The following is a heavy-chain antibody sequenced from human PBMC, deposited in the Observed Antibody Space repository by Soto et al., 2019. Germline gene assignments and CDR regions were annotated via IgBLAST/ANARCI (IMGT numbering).Heavy chain of an antibody. V-gene: IGHV3-72*01. D-gene: IGHD2-2*01. CDR1: GFTFSDHY. Sequence: EVQLVESGGGLVQPGGSLRLSCAASGFTFSDHYMDWVRQAPGKGLEWVGRTRNKPNSYTTEYAASVKGRFTISRADSKNTMNLQRNILKTEDTAVYYCARGGYCSSTSCHSDYYGMDVWGQGTTVTVSS. J-gene: IGHJ6*02. CDR2: TRNKPNSYTT. CDR3: ARGGYCSSTSCHSDYYGMDV.